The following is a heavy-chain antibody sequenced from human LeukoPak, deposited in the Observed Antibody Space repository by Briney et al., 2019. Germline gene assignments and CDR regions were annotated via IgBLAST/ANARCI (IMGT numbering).Heavy chain of an antibody. V-gene: IGHV3-7*01. CDR2: INHNGNVN. D-gene: IGHD4-17*01. CDR3: ARDNLVTTVISNYYYGMDV. J-gene: IGHJ6*02. Sequence: GGSLRLSCAASGFTFSSYWMNWARQAPGKELEWVASINHNGNVNYYVDSVKGRFTISRDNAKNSLYLQMSNLRAGDTAVYYCARDNLVTTVISNYYYGMDVWGQGTTVTVSS. CDR1: GFTFSSYW.